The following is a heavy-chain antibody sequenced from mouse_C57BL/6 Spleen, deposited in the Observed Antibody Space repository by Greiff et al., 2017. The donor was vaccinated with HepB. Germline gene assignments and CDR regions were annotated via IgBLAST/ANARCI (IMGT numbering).Heavy chain of an antibody. D-gene: IGHD2-2*01. CDR3: ARGGGYDGGVYYFDY. V-gene: IGHV1-54*01. CDR1: GYAFTNYL. J-gene: IGHJ2*01. CDR2: INPGSGGT. Sequence: QVQLQQSGAELVRPGTSVKVSCKASGYAFTNYLIEWVKQRPGQGLEWIGVINPGSGGTNYNEKFKGKATLTADKSASTAYMQLSSLTSEDSAVYFGARGGGYDGGVYYFDYWGQGTTLTVSS.